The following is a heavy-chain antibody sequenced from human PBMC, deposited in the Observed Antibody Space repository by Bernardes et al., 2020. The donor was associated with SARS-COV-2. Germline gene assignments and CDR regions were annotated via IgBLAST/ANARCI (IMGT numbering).Heavy chain of an antibody. V-gene: IGHV1-2*02. CDR3: AREPSRGMILSGPSGNYYYYGMDV. Sequence: ASVKVSCKASGYTFTGYYMHWVRQAPGQGLEWMGWINPNSGGTNYAQKFQGRVTMTRDTSISTAYMELSRLRSDDTAVYYCAREPSRGMILSGPSGNYYYYGMDVWGKGTTVTVSS. CDR2: INPNSGGT. J-gene: IGHJ6*04. CDR1: GYTFTGYY. D-gene: IGHD6-19*01.